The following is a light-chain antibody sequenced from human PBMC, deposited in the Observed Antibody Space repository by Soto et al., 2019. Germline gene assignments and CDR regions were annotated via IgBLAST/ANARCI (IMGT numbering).Light chain of an antibody. Sequence: TELTRSPGTLAFSPGEQANLSCSPSQSVSSSYLAWYQQKPGQAPRLLIYDASNRATGIPDRFSGSGSGTEFTLTISSLQSEDFAVYYCQQYNNWPGTFGQGTKVDIK. J-gene: IGKJ1*01. CDR2: DAS. CDR1: QSVSSSY. V-gene: IGKV3-20*01. CDR3: QQYNNWPGT.